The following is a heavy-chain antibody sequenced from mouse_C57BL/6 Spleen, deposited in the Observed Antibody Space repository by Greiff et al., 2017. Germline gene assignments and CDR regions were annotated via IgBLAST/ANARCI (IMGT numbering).Heavy chain of an antibody. CDR2: IRSKSNNYAT. Sequence: EVQLVESGGGLVQPKGSLKLSCAASGFSFNTYAMNWVRQAPGQGLEWVARIRSKSNNYATYYADSVKDRFTISRDDSESMLYLQMNNLKTEGTAMYYCLRDSKTFYYAMDYWGQGTSVTVSS. CDR1: GFSFNTYA. J-gene: IGHJ4*01. V-gene: IGHV10-1*01. CDR3: LRDSKTFYYAMDY. D-gene: IGHD2-5*01.